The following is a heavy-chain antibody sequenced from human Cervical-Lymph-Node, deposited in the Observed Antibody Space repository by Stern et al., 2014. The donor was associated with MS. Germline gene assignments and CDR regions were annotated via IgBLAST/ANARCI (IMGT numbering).Heavy chain of an antibody. CDR1: GFTFSTYW. J-gene: IGHJ4*02. D-gene: IGHD6-19*01. V-gene: IGHV3-7*01. CDR2: IKEDGNDK. Sequence: EDQLVESGGGLVQPGGSLRLSCAASGFTFSTYWMSWVRQAPGKGLEWVANIKEDGNDKHYVDSVKGRFTISRDNAKHSLYLQMNSLRDEDTALYYCARGGGWPFDYWGQGTLVTVSS. CDR3: ARGGGWPFDY.